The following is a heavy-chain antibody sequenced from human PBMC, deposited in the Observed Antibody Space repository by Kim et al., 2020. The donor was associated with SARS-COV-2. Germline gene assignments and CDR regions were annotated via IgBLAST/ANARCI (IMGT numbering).Heavy chain of an antibody. J-gene: IGHJ5*02. CDR3: ARGGWYSSSNWFDP. D-gene: IGHD6-19*01. Sequence: NPSLKSRVTISVDTSKNQFSLKLSSVTAADTAVYYCARGGWYSSSNWFDPWGQGTLVTVSS. V-gene: IGHV4-59*09.